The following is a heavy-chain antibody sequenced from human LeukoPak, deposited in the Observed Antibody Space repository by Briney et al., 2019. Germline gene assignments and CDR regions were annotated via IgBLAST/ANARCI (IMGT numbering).Heavy chain of an antibody. J-gene: IGHJ6*03. D-gene: IGHD2-15*01. CDR2: IDPGDSDT. Sequence: GESLKISCKGSGYSFTSYWIGWVRQMPGKGLEWMGIIDPGDSDTRYSPSFQGQVTISADKSISTAYLQWSSLKASDTAMYYCAREYCSGGSCYQSTHYYMAVWGKGTTVTVYS. CDR1: GYSFTSYW. CDR3: AREYCSGGSCYQSTHYYMAV. V-gene: IGHV5-51*01.